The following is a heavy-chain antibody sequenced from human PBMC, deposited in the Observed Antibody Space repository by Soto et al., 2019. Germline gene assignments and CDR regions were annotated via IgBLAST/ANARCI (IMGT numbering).Heavy chain of an antibody. Sequence: SETLSPTCTLSGGSVSSSSYYWGWVRQPPGKGLERIGSVYYSGSSYYNPSLESRVTISVDKSKNQFSLKLMSLSAADTAFYYCAGGGSIVVATRRLMDVWGKGTTVTVSS. CDR3: AGGGSIVVATRRLMDV. CDR2: VYYSGSS. J-gene: IGHJ6*03. V-gene: IGHV4-39*01. D-gene: IGHD3-22*01. CDR1: GGSVSSSSYY.